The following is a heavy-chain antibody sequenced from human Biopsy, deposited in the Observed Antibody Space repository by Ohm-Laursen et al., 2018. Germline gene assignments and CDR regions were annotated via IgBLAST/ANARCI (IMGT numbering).Heavy chain of an antibody. Sequence: SLRLSCTASGFSFSSYWMHWVRQGPGKGLVWVSRINIDGNTTRYADSVKGRFTISRDNAKNTLYLQMNSLGVEDPAVYYCERAIYDITNWRAFEMGGQGTMVTAAS. CDR1: GFSFSSYW. CDR3: ERAIYDITNWRAFEM. V-gene: IGHV3-74*01. CDR2: INIDGNTT. J-gene: IGHJ3*02. D-gene: IGHD3-9*01.